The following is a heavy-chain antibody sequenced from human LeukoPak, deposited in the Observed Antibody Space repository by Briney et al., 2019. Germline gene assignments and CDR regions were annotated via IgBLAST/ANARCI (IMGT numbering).Heavy chain of an antibody. CDR3: ARHVEEGRFDSSGYYYGFTYYFDF. CDR1: GGSISSSSHY. D-gene: IGHD3-22*01. J-gene: IGHJ4*02. V-gene: IGHV4-39*01. CDR2: IYESGST. Sequence: TSETLSLTCTVSGGSISSSSHYWGWIRQPPGKGLEWIGSIYESGSTYYNPSLKSRVTISVDTSKNQFSLKLSSVTAADTAVYYCARHVEEGRFDSSGYYYGFTYYFDFWGQGTLVTVSS.